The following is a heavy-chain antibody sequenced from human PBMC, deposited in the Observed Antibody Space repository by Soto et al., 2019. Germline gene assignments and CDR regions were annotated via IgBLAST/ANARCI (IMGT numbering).Heavy chain of an antibody. CDR1: GYTFTSYA. Sequence: QVQLVQSGAEVKKPGASVKVSCNASGYTFTSYAMHWVRQAPGQRLEWMGWINAGNGNTKYSQKFQGRVTITRDTSASTAYMELSSLRSEDTAVYYCARGVGLYSNYDYWGQGTLVTVSS. CDR2: INAGNGNT. D-gene: IGHD2-2*02. V-gene: IGHV1-3*01. J-gene: IGHJ4*02. CDR3: ARGVGLYSNYDY.